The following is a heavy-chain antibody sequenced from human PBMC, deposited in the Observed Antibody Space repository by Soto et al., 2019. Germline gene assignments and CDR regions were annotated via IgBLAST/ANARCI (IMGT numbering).Heavy chain of an antibody. V-gene: IGHV1-69*19. CDR2: ISPMFGAA. CDR3: AREVQVHTPAFVY. CDR1: GGTFNTYA. D-gene: IGHD3-10*01. J-gene: IGHJ4*02. Sequence: QVQLVQSGAEIKKPGSSVKVSCQSSGGTFNTYAMNWVRPAPGQGPEWMGDISPMFGAAKYAPKFQGRVTITADESTGTSYMQLSSLTSEDTALYFCAREVQVHTPAFVYWGQGTLVTVSS.